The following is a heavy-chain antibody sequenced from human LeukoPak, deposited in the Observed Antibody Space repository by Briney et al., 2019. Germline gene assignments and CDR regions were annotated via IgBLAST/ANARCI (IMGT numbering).Heavy chain of an antibody. CDR2: ISGSGGST. Sequence: GGSLRLSCAVSGLIVSNNYMAWVRQTPGKGLEWVSVISGSGGSTYYADSVKGRFTISRDNSKNTLYLQMNSLRAEDTAVYYCAKDRAMIVVVMGGDYWGQGTLVTVSS. V-gene: IGHV3-23*01. CDR1: GLIVSNNY. CDR3: AKDRAMIVVVMGGDY. D-gene: IGHD3-22*01. J-gene: IGHJ4*02.